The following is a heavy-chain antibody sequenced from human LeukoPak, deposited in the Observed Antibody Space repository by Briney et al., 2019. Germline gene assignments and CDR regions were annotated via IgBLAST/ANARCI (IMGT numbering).Heavy chain of an antibody. CDR2: SSAYNGDT. Sequence: ASVKVSCKASGYTFTDFGISWVRQAPGQGLEWMGWSSAYNGDTKYAQKFQGRVTMTRDTSTSTVYMELSSLRSEDTAVYYCARLSATAPFSGLTDWGQGTLVTVSS. V-gene: IGHV1-18*01. CDR1: GYTFTDFG. J-gene: IGHJ4*02. D-gene: IGHD5-12*01. CDR3: ARLSATAPFSGLTD.